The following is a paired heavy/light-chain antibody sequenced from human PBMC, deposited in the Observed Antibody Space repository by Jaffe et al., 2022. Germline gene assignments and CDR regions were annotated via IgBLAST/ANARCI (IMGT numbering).Heavy chain of an antibody. J-gene: IGHJ2*01. D-gene: IGHD3-22*01. CDR2: IAVGTGNT. CDR1: GFTFSNSA. Sequence: QMQLVQSGPEVKKPGTSVKVSCKTSGFTFSNSAVQWVRQSRGRRLELIGWIAVGTGNTDYVQKFQERVTLTRDLSTSTAFMELTSLRSEDTAVYYCAAMSAVIHWNFDLWGRGTLVTVSS. CDR3: AAMSAVIHWNFDL. V-gene: IGHV1-58*01.
Light chain of an antibody. CDR1: QSVDTTY. Sequence: EIVLTQSPGTLSLSPGERATLSCRASQSVDTTYLAWYQQKPGQAPRLLIYAASSRATGIPDRFSGSGSGTDFTLTISRLEPEDFAVYYCQQYGHSRPWTFGQGTEVEIK. J-gene: IGKJ1*01. CDR3: QQYGHSRPWT. CDR2: AAS. V-gene: IGKV3-20*01.